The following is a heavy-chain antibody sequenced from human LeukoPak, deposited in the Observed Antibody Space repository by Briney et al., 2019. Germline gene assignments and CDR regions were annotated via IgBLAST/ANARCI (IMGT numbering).Heavy chain of an antibody. D-gene: IGHD1-26*01. CDR1: GFTFSNYW. CDR2: INTDGRTT. V-gene: IGHV3-74*01. Sequence: PGGSLRLSCAVSGFTFSNYWMHWVRQAPGMGLVWVSRINTDGRTTSYADSVKGRFTISRDNSKNTLYLQMNSLRAEDTAVYYCAKTPSRSYYLDYWGQGTLVTVSS. CDR3: AKTPSRSYYLDY. J-gene: IGHJ4*02.